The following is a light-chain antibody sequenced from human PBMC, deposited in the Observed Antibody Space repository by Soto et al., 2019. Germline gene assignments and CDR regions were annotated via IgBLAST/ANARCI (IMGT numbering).Light chain of an antibody. V-gene: IGKV1-17*03. Sequence: DIQMTQSPSAMSASVGDRVTISCRASQDIGNHLAWFQQKPGKVPQRLIYAASSLQTGVPSRFRASGSGTDFTLTINSLQPEDFPTYYCLQNDSFPPTLGQGTRLEIK. CDR1: QDIGNH. CDR2: AAS. J-gene: IGKJ5*01. CDR3: LQNDSFPPT.